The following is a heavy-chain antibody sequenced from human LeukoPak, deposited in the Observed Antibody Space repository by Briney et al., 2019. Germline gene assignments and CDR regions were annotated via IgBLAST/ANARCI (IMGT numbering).Heavy chain of an antibody. CDR3: ARTPSGGYYYYYMDV. D-gene: IGHD5-12*01. J-gene: IGHJ6*03. Sequence: GGSLRLSCAASGFTFDDYGMSWVRQAPGKGLEWVSGINWNGGSTGFADSVKGRFTISRDNAKNSLYLQMNSLRAEDTALYYCARTPSGGYYYYYMDVWGKGTAVTVSS. CDR2: INWNGGST. V-gene: IGHV3-20*04. CDR1: GFTFDDYG.